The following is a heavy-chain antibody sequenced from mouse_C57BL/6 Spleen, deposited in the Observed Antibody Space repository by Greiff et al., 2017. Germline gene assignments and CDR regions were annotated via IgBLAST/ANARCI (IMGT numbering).Heavy chain of an antibody. CDR1: GYTFTDYY. V-gene: IGHV1-76*01. CDR3: ASGPAWFAY. J-gene: IGHJ3*01. D-gene: IGHD3-1*01. CDR2: IYPGSGNT. Sequence: QVQLKESGAELVRPGASVKLSCKASGYTFTDYYINWVKQRPGQGLEWIARIYPGSGNTYYNEKFKGKATLTAEKSSSTAYMQLSSLTSEDSAVYFCASGPAWFAYWGQGTLVTVSA.